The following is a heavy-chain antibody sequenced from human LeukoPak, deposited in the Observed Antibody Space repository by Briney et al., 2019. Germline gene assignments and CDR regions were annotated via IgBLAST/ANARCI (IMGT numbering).Heavy chain of an antibody. Sequence: ASVKVSCKASGYTFTGYYMQWVRQAPGQGLEWMGRINPNSGGTNYAQKFQGRVTMTRDTSISTAYMELSRLRSDDTAVYYCARIGRWLQLREGGFVDYWGQGTLATVSS. CDR2: INPNSGGT. J-gene: IGHJ4*02. CDR3: ARIGRWLQLREGGFVDY. V-gene: IGHV1-2*06. D-gene: IGHD5-24*01. CDR1: GYTFTGYY.